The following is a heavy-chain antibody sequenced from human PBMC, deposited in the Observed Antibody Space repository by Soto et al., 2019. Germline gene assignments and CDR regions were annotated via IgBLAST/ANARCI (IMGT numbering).Heavy chain of an antibody. J-gene: IGHJ4*02. D-gene: IGHD2-15*01. V-gene: IGHV4-34*01. Sequence: SETLSLTCAVYGGSFSGYYWSWIRQPPGKGLELIGEINHSGSTNYNPSLKSRVTISVDTSKNQFSLKLSSVTAADTAVYYCARGRPNDIVVVVAATRYYFDYWGQGTLVTVSS. CDR2: INHSGST. CDR1: GGSFSGYY. CDR3: ARGRPNDIVVVVAATRYYFDY.